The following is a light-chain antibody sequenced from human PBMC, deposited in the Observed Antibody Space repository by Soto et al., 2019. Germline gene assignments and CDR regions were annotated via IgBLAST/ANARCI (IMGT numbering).Light chain of an antibody. CDR3: QQYDSYST. J-gene: IGKJ1*01. CDR1: QSMIDW. V-gene: IGKV1-5*03. CDR2: KSS. Sequence: IQMTQSPSTLSASVGDRVTITCLARQSMIDWLAWYQQKPGKAPKLLIYKSSNLQSGVPSRFSGRGSGAEFTLTISSLQPDDFATYYCQQYDSYSTFGQGTKVEVK.